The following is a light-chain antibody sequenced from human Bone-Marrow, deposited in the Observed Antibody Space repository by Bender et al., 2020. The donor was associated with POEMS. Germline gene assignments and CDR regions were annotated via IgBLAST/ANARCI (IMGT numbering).Light chain of an antibody. CDR3: TSYTSSHTAV. CDR2: DVS. Sequence: QSALTQPASVSASPGQSITISCTGTSSDVGGYNFVAWYQQHPGKAPKLMIYDVSNPPSGVSNRFSGSKSGNTASLTISGLQAEDEADYYCTSYTSSHTAVFGGGTKLTVL. J-gene: IGLJ2*01. V-gene: IGLV2-14*03. CDR1: SSDVGGYNF.